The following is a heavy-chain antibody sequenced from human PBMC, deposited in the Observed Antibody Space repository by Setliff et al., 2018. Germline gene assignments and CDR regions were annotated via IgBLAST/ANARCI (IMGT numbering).Heavy chain of an antibody. CDR2: IYTGGST. CDR1: GDSINSGTYY. CDR3: ARTPEGFLGDGYNLNTLGYFDS. D-gene: IGHD3-3*01. V-gene: IGHV4-61*02. J-gene: IGHJ4*02. Sequence: SETLSLTCSVSGDSINSGTYYWSWFRQSAGKGLEWIGRIYTGGSTNYNPSLKSRVTISVDTSKNQFSLKLSSVTAAAPAVYYCARTPEGFLGDGYNLNTLGYFDSWGQGTLVTVSS.